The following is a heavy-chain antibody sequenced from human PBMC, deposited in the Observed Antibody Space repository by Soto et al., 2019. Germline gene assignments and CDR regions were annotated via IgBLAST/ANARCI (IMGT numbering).Heavy chain of an antibody. J-gene: IGHJ4*02. CDR2: IIPLFGTA. D-gene: IGHD2-21*02. V-gene: IGHV1-69*06. CDR3: ASKAACGGDCYAFDS. CDR1: GGIFSSNT. Sequence: QVYLVQSGAEVKKPGCSVKISCKASGGIFSSNTINWVRLAAGQGLEWMGGIIPLFGTANYAEKFQGRVTITADKSTKTEYMELTSLRSEDTAVYYCASKAACGGDCYAFDSWGQGTLVTVSS.